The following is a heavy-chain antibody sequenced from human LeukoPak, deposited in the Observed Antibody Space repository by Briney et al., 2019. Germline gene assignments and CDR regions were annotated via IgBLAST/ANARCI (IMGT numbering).Heavy chain of an antibody. D-gene: IGHD2-15*01. CDR1: GYTFTSYD. CDR3: ARSCSGGSCQRYYYYMDV. J-gene: IGHJ6*03. Sequence: ASVKVSCKASGYTFTSYDINWVRQATGQGLEWMGWMNPNSGNTGYAQKFQGRVTITRNTSISTAYMELSSLRSEDTAVYYCARSCSGGSCQRYYYYMDVWGKGTTVTVSS. V-gene: IGHV1-8*03. CDR2: MNPNSGNT.